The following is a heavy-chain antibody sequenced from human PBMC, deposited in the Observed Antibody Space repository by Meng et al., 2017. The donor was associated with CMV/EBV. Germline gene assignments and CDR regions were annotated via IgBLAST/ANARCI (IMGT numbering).Heavy chain of an antibody. V-gene: IGHV3-74*01. CDR1: GFTFSSYW. J-gene: IGHJ4*02. D-gene: IGHD3-16*01. Sequence: GESLKISCAASGFTFSSYWMHWVRQAPGKGLVWVSRINSDGSSTSYADSVNGRFTISRDNSKNTLYLQMNSLRAEETAVYYCAKDQLLFGGPNAYFDDWGQGTLVTVSS. CDR2: INSDGSST. CDR3: AKDQLLFGGPNAYFDD.